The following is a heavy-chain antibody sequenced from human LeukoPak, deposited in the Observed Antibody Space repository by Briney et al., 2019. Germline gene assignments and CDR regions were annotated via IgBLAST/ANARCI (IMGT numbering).Heavy chain of an antibody. CDR2: ISYDGSDE. D-gene: IGHD3-3*01. V-gene: IGHV3-30*04. CDR3: ARDFTPEWFDIH. Sequence: GGSLRLSCVASGLAFSSYSMHWVRQAPGKGLEWVGVISYDGSDEYYTDSVKGRFTISRNNSKNTVYLQMNSLRADDTAVYYCARDFTPEWFDIHWGQGTLVTVS. J-gene: IGHJ4*02. CDR1: GLAFSSYS.